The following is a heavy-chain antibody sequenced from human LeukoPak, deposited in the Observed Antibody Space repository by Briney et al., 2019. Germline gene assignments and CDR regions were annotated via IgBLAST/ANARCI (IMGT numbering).Heavy chain of an antibody. CDR3: ARHGRSSSGYPTHQYYYYYMDV. Sequence: PSETLSLTCTVSGGSISSYYWSWIRQPPGKGLEWIGYIYTSGSTNYNPSLKSRVTISVDTSKNQFSLKLCSVTAADTAVYYCARHGRSSSGYPTHQYYYYYMDVWGKGTTVTVSS. CDR2: IYTSGST. J-gene: IGHJ6*03. CDR1: GGSISSYY. V-gene: IGHV4-4*09. D-gene: IGHD3-22*01.